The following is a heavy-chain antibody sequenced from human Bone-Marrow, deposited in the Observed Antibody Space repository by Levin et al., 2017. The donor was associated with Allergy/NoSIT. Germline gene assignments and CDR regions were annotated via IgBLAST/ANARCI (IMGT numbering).Heavy chain of an antibody. CDR3: ARGKGIAVAGLYFDY. D-gene: IGHD6-19*01. J-gene: IGHJ4*02. Sequence: SQTLSLTCAVYGGSFSGYYWSWIRQPPGKGLEWIGEINHSGSTNYNPSLKSRVTISVDTSKNQFSLKLSSVTAADTAVYDCARGKGIAVAGLYFDYWGQGTLVTVSS. CDR1: GGSFSGYY. CDR2: INHSGST. V-gene: IGHV4-34*01.